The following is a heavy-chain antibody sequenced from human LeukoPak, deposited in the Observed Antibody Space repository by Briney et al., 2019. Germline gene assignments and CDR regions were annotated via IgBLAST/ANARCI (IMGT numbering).Heavy chain of an antibody. D-gene: IGHD5-24*01. Sequence: PSETLSLTCTVSGGSISSYYWSWIRQPPGKGLEWIGYIYYSGSTNYNPSLKSRVTISVDTSKNQFSLKLSSVTAADTAVYYCARSRRWLQFSRFDPWGQGTLVTVSS. CDR2: IYYSGST. J-gene: IGHJ5*02. V-gene: IGHV4-59*01. CDR1: GGSISSYY. CDR3: ARSRRWLQFSRFDP.